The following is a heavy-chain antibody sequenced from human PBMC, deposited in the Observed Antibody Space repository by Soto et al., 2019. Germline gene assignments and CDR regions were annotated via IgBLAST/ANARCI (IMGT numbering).Heavy chain of an antibody. CDR2: IHHSGST. CDR1: GYSISSGYY. V-gene: IGHV4-38-2*01. CDR3: ARATGGFLVDY. Sequence: SETLSLTCAVSGYSISSGYYWGWIRQPPGKGLEWIGSIHHSGSTYYNPSLKSRVTISVDTSKNQFSLKLSSVTAADTAVYYCARATGGFLVDYWGQGTLVTVSS. J-gene: IGHJ4*02. D-gene: IGHD2-8*02.